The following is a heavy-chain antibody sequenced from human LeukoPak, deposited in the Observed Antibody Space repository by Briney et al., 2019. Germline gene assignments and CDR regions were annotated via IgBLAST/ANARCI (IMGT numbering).Heavy chain of an antibody. CDR3: ANGSKTQLWFRGDYYFDY. Sequence: GGSLRLSCAASGFTFSSCAMSWVRQAPGKGLEWVSAISGSGGSTYYADSVKGRFTISRDNSKNTLYLQMNSLRAEDTAVYYCANGSKTQLWFRGDYYFDYWGQGTLVTVSS. CDR1: GFTFSSCA. J-gene: IGHJ4*02. D-gene: IGHD5-18*01. CDR2: ISGSGGST. V-gene: IGHV3-23*01.